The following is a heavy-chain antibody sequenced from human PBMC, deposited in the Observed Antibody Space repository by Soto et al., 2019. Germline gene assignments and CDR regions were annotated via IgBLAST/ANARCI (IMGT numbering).Heavy chain of an antibody. V-gene: IGHV3-23*01. CDR3: AKDLYGDYDYYYYGMDV. CDR2: ISGSGGST. CDR1: GFTFSSYA. J-gene: IGHJ6*02. D-gene: IGHD4-17*01. Sequence: GGSLRLSCAASGFTFSSYAMSWVRQAPGKGLEWVSAISGSGGSTYYADSVKGRFTISRDNSKNTLYLQMNSLRAEDTAVYYCAKDLYGDYDYYYYGMDVWGQGTTVTVS.